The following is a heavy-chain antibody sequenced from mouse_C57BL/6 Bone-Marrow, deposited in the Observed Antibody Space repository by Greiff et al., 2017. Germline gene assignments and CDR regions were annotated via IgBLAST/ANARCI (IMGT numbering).Heavy chain of an antibody. Sequence: QVQLQQSGAELVRPGASVKLSCTASGYTFTCYGISWVKQRPGQGLEWIGEIYPRSGNTYYTEKFKGKDTLTGDKSSSTAYMELRSLTSEDSAVYYCARGEGSKDYNWGQGTLVTVAA. D-gene: IGHD2-4*01. CDR3: ARGEGSKDYN. V-gene: IGHV1-81*01. CDR2: IYPRSGNT. CDR1: GYTFTCYG. J-gene: IGHJ3*01.